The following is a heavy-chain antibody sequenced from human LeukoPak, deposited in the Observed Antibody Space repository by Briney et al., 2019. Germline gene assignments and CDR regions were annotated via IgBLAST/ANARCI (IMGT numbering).Heavy chain of an antibody. CDR3: ARDQSGGYNWFAP. Sequence: SETLSLTCTVSGGSIRSYYWSWIRQSAGKGLEWIGRVYSSGSTDYNPSLRSRVTTSVDTSKNQFSLKVTSVTAADTAVYYCARDQSGGYNWFAPWGQGTLVTVSS. CDR1: GGSIRSYY. CDR2: VYSSGST. V-gene: IGHV4-4*07. J-gene: IGHJ5*02. D-gene: IGHD6-19*01.